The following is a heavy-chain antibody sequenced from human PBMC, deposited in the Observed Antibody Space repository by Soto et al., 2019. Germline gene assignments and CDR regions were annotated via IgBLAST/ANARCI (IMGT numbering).Heavy chain of an antibody. V-gene: IGHV1-46*01. Sequence: ASVKVSCKASGYTFTSYYIHWVRQAPGVGLEWMALIKPGGSYTIYAQKFQGRVTMTEDTSTDTAYMELSSLRSEDTAVYYCATDGPPGIAAAATAGGYWGQGTLVTVSS. CDR1: GYTFTSYY. CDR2: IKPGGSYT. CDR3: ATDGPPGIAAAATAGGY. D-gene: IGHD6-13*01. J-gene: IGHJ4*02.